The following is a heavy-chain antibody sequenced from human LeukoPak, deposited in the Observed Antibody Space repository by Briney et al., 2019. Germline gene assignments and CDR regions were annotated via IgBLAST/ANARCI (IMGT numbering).Heavy chain of an antibody. CDR3: ARGGGSGSYGFDY. Sequence: SVKVSRKASGGTFSSYAISWVRQAPGQGLEWMGRIIPIFGTANYAQKFQGRVTITTDESTSTAYMELSSLRSEDTAVYYCARGGGSGSYGFDYWGQGTLVTVPS. J-gene: IGHJ4*02. V-gene: IGHV1-69*05. D-gene: IGHD3-10*01. CDR1: GGTFSSYA. CDR2: IIPIFGTA.